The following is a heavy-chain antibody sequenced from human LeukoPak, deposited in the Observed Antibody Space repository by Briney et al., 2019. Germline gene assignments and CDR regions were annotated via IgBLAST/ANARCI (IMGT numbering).Heavy chain of an antibody. CDR1: GFSFGSYW. Sequence: GGSLRLSCAASGFSFGSYWMTWVRQAPGKGLEWVSSISSSSSYIYYADSVKGRFTISRDNAKNSLYLQMNSLRAEDTAVYYCARELYYDYVWGSYRYNHYYYYGMDVWGQGTTVTVSS. J-gene: IGHJ6*02. V-gene: IGHV3-21*01. CDR3: ARELYYDYVWGSYRYNHYYYYGMDV. D-gene: IGHD3-16*02. CDR2: ISSSSSYI.